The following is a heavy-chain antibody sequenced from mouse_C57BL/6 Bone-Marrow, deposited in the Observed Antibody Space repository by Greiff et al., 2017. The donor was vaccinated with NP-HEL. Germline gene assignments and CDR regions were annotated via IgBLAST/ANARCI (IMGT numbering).Heavy chain of an antibody. Sequence: DVKLVESGGGLVKPGGSLKLSCAASGFTFSSYAMSWVRQTPEKRLEWVATISDGGSYTYYPDNVKGRFTISRDNAKNNLYLQMSQLKSEDTAMYYCARRMVTTRGRYFDVWGTGTTVTVSS. D-gene: IGHD2-2*01. CDR2: ISDGGSYT. V-gene: IGHV5-4*03. J-gene: IGHJ1*03. CDR1: GFTFSSYA. CDR3: ARRMVTTRGRYFDV.